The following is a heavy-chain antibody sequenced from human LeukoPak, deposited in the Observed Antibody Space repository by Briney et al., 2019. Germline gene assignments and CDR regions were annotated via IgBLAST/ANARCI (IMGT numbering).Heavy chain of an antibody. D-gene: IGHD2-15*01. CDR1: GYTFSSYH. V-gene: IGHV1-69*13. Sequence: ASVKVSCKASGYTFSSYHVSWVRQAPGQGLEWMGGIIPIFGTANYAQKFQGRVTITADESTSTAYMELSSLRSEDTAVYYCARVGSGYCSGGSCQGFDYWGQGTLVTVSS. CDR3: ARVGSGYCSGGSCQGFDY. J-gene: IGHJ4*02. CDR2: IIPIFGTA.